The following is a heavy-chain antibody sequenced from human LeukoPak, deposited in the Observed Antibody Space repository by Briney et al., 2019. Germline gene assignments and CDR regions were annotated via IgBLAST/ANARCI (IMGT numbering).Heavy chain of an antibody. D-gene: IGHD5-12*01. CDR2: IYSGGST. J-gene: IGHJ5*02. CDR3: ASFTLATNRGLET. Sequence: GGSLRLSCAASGFTVSSNYMSWVRQAPGKGLEWVSVIYSGGSTYYADSVKGRFTISGHNSKNTLYLQMNSLRAEDTAVYYCASFTLATNRGLETWGQGTPVTVSS. V-gene: IGHV3-53*04. CDR1: GFTVSSNY.